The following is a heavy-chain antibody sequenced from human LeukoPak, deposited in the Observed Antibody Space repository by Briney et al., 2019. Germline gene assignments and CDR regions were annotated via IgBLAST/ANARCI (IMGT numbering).Heavy chain of an antibody. CDR3: AKDPDKIQLWFYFDY. CDR2: ISGSGGST. J-gene: IGHJ4*02. V-gene: IGHV3-23*01. CDR1: GFTFSSYA. D-gene: IGHD5-18*01. Sequence: GGSLRLSCAASGFTFSSYAMSWVRQAPAKGLEWVSAISGSGGSTYYADSVKGRFTISRDNSKNTLYLQMNSLRAEDTAVYYCAKDPDKIQLWFYFDYWGQGTLVTVSS.